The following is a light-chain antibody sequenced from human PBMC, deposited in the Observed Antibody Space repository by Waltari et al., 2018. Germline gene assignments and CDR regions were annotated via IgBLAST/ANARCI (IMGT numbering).Light chain of an antibody. CDR2: AAA. CDR3: QQSYSTPFT. J-gene: IGKJ3*01. V-gene: IGKV1-39*01. CDR1: QSISSY. Sequence: DIQMTQSPSSLSASVGDRVTITCLASQSISSYLNWYQQKPGKAPKLLIYAAASLQSGVPSRFSGSGSGTDFTLTISSLQPEDFATYYCQQSYSTPFTVGPGTKVDIK.